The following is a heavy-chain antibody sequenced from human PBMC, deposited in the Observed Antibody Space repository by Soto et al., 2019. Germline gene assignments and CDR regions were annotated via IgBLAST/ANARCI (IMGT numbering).Heavy chain of an antibody. CDR1: GVSISGYDYH. D-gene: IGHD5-18*01. J-gene: IGHJ2*01. V-gene: IGHV4-30-4*01. Sequence: QVQLEESGPGLVKPSQTLSLTCTVSGVSISGYDYHWSWIRQSTGKGLEWIGYIFPSGVTNYNSSLGSRITMSVETSKIQFSLRLTAVTAADTAVYFCARGSAAKRYFDLWGRCTLVTVSS. CDR3: ARGSAAKRYFDL. CDR2: IFPSGVT.